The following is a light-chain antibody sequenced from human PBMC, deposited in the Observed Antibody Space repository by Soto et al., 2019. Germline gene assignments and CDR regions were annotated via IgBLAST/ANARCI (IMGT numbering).Light chain of an antibody. CDR1: QGVSSN. Sequence: EIVMTQSPATLSVSPGERATLSCRASQGVSSNLAWYQQKPGQAPRLLIYGASTRATGIPARFSGSGSGTEFHLTSISLQYEGFSFYSCQQYNNWPPITFGQGPRLEIK. CDR3: QQYNNWPPIT. V-gene: IGKV3-15*01. CDR2: GAS. J-gene: IGKJ5*01.